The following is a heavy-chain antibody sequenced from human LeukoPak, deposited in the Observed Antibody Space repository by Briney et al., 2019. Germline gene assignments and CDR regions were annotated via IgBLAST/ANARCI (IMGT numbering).Heavy chain of an antibody. J-gene: IGHJ4*02. V-gene: IGHV3-30*18. CDR3: AKVCCSGGSCYPVDY. CDR2: ISYDGSNK. Sequence: GGSLRLSCAASGXTFSSYGMHWVRQAPGKGLEWVAVISYDGSNKYYADSVKGRFTISRDNSKNTLHLQMNSLRAEDTAVYYCAKVCCSGGSCYPVDYWGQGTLVTVSS. CDR1: GXTFSSYG. D-gene: IGHD2-15*01.